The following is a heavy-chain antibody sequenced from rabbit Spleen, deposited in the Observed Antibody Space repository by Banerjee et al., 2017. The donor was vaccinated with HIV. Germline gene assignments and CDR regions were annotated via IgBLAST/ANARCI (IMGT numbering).Heavy chain of an antibody. Sequence: QEQLVESGGGLFQPGGSLALTCQASGFSFSRDYVMCWVRQAPGKGLEWIGCMNTYTGKAVYATWTKGRFTVSKSSATTVNLHMTSLTAADTATYSCARDLVGVIGWNFALWGQGTLVTVS. CDR2: MNTYTGKA. J-gene: IGHJ3*01. CDR1: GFSFSRDYV. D-gene: IGHD4-1*01. V-gene: IGHV1S45*01. CDR3: ARDLVGVIGWNFAL.